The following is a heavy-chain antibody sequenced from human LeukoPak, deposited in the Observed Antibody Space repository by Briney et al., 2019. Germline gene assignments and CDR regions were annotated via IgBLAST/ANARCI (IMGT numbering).Heavy chain of an antibody. V-gene: IGHV1-46*01. D-gene: IGHD3-22*01. CDR1: GYTFTSYY. Sequence: ASVKVSCKASGYTFTSYYIHWVRQAPGQGLEWMGIINPSGGSTNYAQKFQGRVTMTRDTSTSTVYMELSSLRSADTAVYHCAITKYYYDSSGSLWGQGTLVTVSS. J-gene: IGHJ4*02. CDR3: AITKYYYDSSGSL. CDR2: INPSGGST.